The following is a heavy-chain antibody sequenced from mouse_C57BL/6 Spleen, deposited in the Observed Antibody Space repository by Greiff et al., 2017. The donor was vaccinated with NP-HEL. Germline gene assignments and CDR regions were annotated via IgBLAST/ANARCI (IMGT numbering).Heavy chain of an antibody. CDR1: GFTFSDYG. V-gene: IGHV5-15*01. CDR3: ARLGSSYWYFDV. CDR2: ISNLAYSI. D-gene: IGHD1-1*01. Sequence: EVKLMESGGGLVQPGGSLKLSCAASGFTFSDYGMAWVRQAPRKGPEWVAFISNLAYSIYYADTVTGRFTISRENAKHTLYLAMSSLRSEDTAMYYCARLGSSYWYFDVWGTGTTVTVSS. J-gene: IGHJ1*03.